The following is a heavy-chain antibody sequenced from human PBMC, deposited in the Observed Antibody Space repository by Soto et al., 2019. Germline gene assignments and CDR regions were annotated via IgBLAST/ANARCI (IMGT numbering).Heavy chain of an antibody. CDR3: ARAGRITMVRGVSTR. V-gene: IGHV4-34*01. CDR2: INHSGST. D-gene: IGHD3-10*01. J-gene: IGHJ4*02. CDR1: GGSFSGYY. Sequence: QVQLQQWGAGLLKPSETLSLTCAVYGGSFSGYYWSWIRQPPGKGLEWIGEINHSGSTNYNPSLKSRVTISVDTSKNQFSLKLSSVTAADTAVYYCARAGRITMVRGVSTRWGQGTLVTVSS.